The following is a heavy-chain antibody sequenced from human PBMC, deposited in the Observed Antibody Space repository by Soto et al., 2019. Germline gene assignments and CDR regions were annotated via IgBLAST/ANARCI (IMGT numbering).Heavy chain of an antibody. CDR2: IRNKANSYTT. CDR3: ARDSGKGAYFDY. D-gene: IGHD1-26*01. CDR1: GFTFSDHY. J-gene: IGHJ4*01. V-gene: IGHV3-72*01. Sequence: EVQLVESGGGLVQPGGSQRLSCAASGFTFSDHYMDWVSQAPGNGLEWVGRIRNKANSYTTDYAASVKGRFTISRDDSKDSLYLQMNSLKTEDTAIYYCARDSGKGAYFDYWGHGTLATVSS.